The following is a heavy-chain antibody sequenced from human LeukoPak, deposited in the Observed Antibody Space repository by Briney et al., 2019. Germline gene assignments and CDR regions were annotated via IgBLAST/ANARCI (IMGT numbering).Heavy chain of an antibody. Sequence: GGSLRLSCAASGFTFSSYAMSWVRQAPGKGLEWVSAISGSGGSTYYADSVKGRFTISRDNSKNTLYLQMNSLRAEDTAVYYCAKDLVITIFGAPYYFDYWGQGTLVTVSS. D-gene: IGHD3-3*01. CDR1: GFTFSSYA. CDR3: AKDLVITIFGAPYYFDY. J-gene: IGHJ4*02. CDR2: ISGSGGST. V-gene: IGHV3-23*01.